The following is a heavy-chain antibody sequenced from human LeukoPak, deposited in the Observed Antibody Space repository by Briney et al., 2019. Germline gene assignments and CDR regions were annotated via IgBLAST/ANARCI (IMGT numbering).Heavy chain of an antibody. J-gene: IGHJ4*02. D-gene: IGHD3-9*01. V-gene: IGHV3-7*01. Sequence: PGGSLRLSCAASGFTFSSHWMSWVRQAPGKGLEWVANINQGGNDRNYVDSVKGRFTISRDNAQNSLYLQMDSLRVEDTAMYYCAREGYFDCLDYWGQGTLVTVSS. CDR3: AREGYFDCLDY. CDR1: GFTFSSHW. CDR2: INQGGNDR.